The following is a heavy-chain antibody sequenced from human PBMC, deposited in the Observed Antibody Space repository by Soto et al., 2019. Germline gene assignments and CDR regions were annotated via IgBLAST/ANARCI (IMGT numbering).Heavy chain of an antibody. CDR3: ARGRGTMVRGITFDP. CDR2: IYGGDSDT. V-gene: IGHV5-51*01. J-gene: IGHJ5*02. CDR1: GYTFSSFW. D-gene: IGHD3-10*01. Sequence: EVQLVQSGAEVKKPGESLKISCEGSGYTFSSFWIGWVRQTPGKGLEWMGIIYGGDSDTRYSPSFQGQVTISADKSSSTAYLQWSSLEASDTAIYYCARGRGTMVRGITFDPWGQGTLVTVSS.